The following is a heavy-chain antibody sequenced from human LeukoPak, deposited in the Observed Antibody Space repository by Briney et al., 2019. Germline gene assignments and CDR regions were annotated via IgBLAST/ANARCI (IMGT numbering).Heavy chain of an antibody. J-gene: IGHJ4*02. V-gene: IGHV4-39*01. CDR2: IYYSGST. CDR3: ARARVTTFLMGFWFDY. Sequence: PSETLSLTCTVSGGSISSSSYYWGWIRQPPGKGLEWIGSIYYSGSTYYNPSLKSRVTISVDTSKNQFSLKLSSVTAADTAVYYCARARVTTFLMGFWFDYWGQGTLVTVSS. D-gene: IGHD4-11*01. CDR1: GGSISSSSYY.